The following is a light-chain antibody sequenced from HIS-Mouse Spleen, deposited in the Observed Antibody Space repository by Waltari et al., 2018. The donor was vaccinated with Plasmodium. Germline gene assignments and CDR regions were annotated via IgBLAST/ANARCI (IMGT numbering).Light chain of an antibody. V-gene: IGKV1-39*01. CDR1: QSISSY. J-gene: IGKJ1*01. CDR2: AAS. Sequence: DIQMPQSPSSLSASVGDSVTITCRASQSISSYLNWYQQKPGKAPKLLIYAASSLQSGVTSRVSGSGSGTDFTLTISSLQPEDFATYYCQQKYNTWTFGQGTKVEIK. CDR3: QQKYNTWT.